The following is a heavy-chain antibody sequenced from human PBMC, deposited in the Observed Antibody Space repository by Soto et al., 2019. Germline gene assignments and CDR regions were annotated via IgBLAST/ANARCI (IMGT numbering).Heavy chain of an antibody. CDR2: IYYSGDT. Sequence: QVQLQESGPGLVKPSQPLSLTCTVSGGSISSGSFYWTWIRQHPGKGLEFIGYIYYSGDTYYNPSLRSRVIISLYTSKNQFSLRLNSVTAADTAVYYCAREWSGGRRDGNPDKYHGMDVWGQGTKVTVSS. CDR3: AREWSGGRRDGNPDKYHGMDV. D-gene: IGHD2-15*01. CDR1: GGSISSGSFY. V-gene: IGHV4-31*03. J-gene: IGHJ6*02.